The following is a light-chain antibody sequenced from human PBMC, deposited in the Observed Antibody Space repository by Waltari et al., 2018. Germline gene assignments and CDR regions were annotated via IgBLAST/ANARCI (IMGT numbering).Light chain of an antibody. V-gene: IGLV4-69*01. Sequence: QLGLTQSPSASASLGASVKLTCTLSSGYSSNVIEWLQQQPAKGPRYLMRVNSDGSHRRGDGIPVRLSGSSSGAERYLTISSRQSEDEADYYCQTGGHGTGVFGGGTKLSVL. J-gene: IGLJ3*02. CDR2: VNSDGSH. CDR3: QTGGHGTGV. CDR1: SGYSSNV.